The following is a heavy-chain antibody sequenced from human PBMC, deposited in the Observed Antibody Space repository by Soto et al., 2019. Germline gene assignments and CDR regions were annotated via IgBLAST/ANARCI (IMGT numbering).Heavy chain of an antibody. D-gene: IGHD3-3*01. Sequence: PSETLSLTCTVSGGSISSYYWSWIRQPPGKGLEWIGYIYYSGSTNYNPSLKSRVTISADTSKNQFSLRLSSVTAADTAVYYCARESSWSGSYYYGMDVWGQGTTVTVSS. V-gene: IGHV4-59*01. CDR3: ARESSWSGSYYYGMDV. CDR1: GGSISSYY. J-gene: IGHJ6*02. CDR2: IYYSGST.